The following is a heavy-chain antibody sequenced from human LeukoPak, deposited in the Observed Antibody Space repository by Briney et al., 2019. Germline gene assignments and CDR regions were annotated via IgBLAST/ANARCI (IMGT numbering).Heavy chain of an antibody. CDR3: AHVGIRISSRDFDY. V-gene: IGHV2-5*02. D-gene: IGHD6-13*01. J-gene: IGHJ4*02. Sequence: SGPTLVKPTQTLTLTCTFSGFSLSTSGVGVGWIRQPPGKALEWLALIYWDDDKRYSPSLKSRLTITKVTSKNQVVLTLTNMDPVDTATYCCAHVGIRISSRDFDYWGQGTLVTVSS. CDR2: IYWDDDK. CDR1: GFSLSTSGVG.